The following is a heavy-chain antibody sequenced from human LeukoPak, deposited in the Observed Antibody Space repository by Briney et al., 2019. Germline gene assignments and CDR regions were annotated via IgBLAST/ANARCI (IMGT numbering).Heavy chain of an antibody. J-gene: IGHJ6*03. CDR3: ASLWSGYRNHYYYMDV. V-gene: IGHV4-39*07. CDR1: GGSISSSNYY. Sequence: SETLSLTCTVSGGSISSSNYYWGWIRQPPGKGLEWIGSIYYSGSAYYNPSLKSRVTISVDTSKNQFSLKLSSVTAADTAVYYCASLWSGYRNHYYYMDVWGKGTTVTVSS. CDR2: IYYSGSA. D-gene: IGHD3-3*01.